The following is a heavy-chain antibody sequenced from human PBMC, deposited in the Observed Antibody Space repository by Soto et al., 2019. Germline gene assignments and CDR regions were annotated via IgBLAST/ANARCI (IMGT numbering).Heavy chain of an antibody. Sequence: PGGSLRLSCAASGFTFSSYAMHWVRQAPGKGLEWVAVISYDGSNKYYADSVKGRFTISRDNSKNTLYLQMNSLRAEDTAVYYCARENWNDEYYYYGMDVWGQGTTVTVSS. D-gene: IGHD1-1*01. CDR2: ISYDGSNK. V-gene: IGHV3-30-3*01. CDR1: GFTFSSYA. J-gene: IGHJ6*02. CDR3: ARENWNDEYYYYGMDV.